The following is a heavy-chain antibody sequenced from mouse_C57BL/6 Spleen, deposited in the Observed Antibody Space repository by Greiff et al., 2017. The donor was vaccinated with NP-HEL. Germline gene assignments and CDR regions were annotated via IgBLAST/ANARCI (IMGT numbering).Heavy chain of an antibody. J-gene: IGHJ2*01. CDR2: IDPSDSYT. D-gene: IGHD2-2*01. CDR3: ARGRGYDYFDY. V-gene: IGHV1-50*01. CDR1: GYTFTSYW. Sequence: QVQLQQPGAELVKPGASVKLSCKASGYTFTSYWMQWVKQRPGQGLEWIGEIDPSDSYTNYNQKFKGKATLTVDTSSSTAYMQLSSLTSEDSAVYYCARGRGYDYFDYWGQGTTLTVSS.